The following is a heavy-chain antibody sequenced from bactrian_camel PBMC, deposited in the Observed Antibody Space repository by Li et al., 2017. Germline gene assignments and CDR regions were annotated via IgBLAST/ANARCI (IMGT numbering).Heavy chain of an antibody. CDR2: ISSAGST. CDR1: GFTFDGSD. Sequence: VQLVESGGGSVQAGETLRLSCTASGFTFDGSDMAWYRQAPGNECELVSSISSAGSTYYADSVKGRFTISQDNAKNTVFLQMNNLQPNDTATYICAADAQCPLAAGGNYLRGVWKYNYFGQGTQVTVS. V-gene: IGHV3S55*01. CDR3: AADAQCPLAAGGNYLRGVWKYNY. J-gene: IGHJ4*01. D-gene: IGHD6*01.